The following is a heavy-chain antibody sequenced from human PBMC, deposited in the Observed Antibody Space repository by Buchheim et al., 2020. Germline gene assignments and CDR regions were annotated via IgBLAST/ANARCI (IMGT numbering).Heavy chain of an antibody. J-gene: IGHJ4*02. CDR3: ARGGKGGYSWVDFDY. CDR2: IKQDGSEK. D-gene: IGHD5-18*01. V-gene: IGHV3-7*01. Sequence: EVQLVESGGGLVQPGGSLRLSCAASGFTFSSYWMSWVRQAPGKGLEWVANIKQDGSEKYYVDSVKGRFTISRDNAKNSLYMQMNSLRAEDTAVYYCARGGKGGYSWVDFDYWGQGTL. CDR1: GFTFSSYW.